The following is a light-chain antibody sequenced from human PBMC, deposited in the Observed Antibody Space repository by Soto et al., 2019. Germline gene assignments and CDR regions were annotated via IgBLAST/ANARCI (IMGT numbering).Light chain of an antibody. CDR2: EAS. CDR3: QQHNVWPAT. V-gene: IGKV3-15*01. Sequence: EIVMTQSPATLSVSPGERATLSCRASQSVSSDLAWYLQKPGQAPRLLIYEASTRATGVPARFSGSGSGTEFTLTISSLQSEDFAVYYCQQHNVWPATFGQGTKVDIK. CDR1: QSVSSD. J-gene: IGKJ1*01.